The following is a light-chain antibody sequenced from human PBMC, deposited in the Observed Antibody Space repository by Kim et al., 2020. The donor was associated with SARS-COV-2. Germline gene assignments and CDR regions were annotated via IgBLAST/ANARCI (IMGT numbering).Light chain of an antibody. CDR3: QTYYTVPYN. J-gene: IGKJ2*01. CDR1: QAIRKY. CDR2: AVS. Sequence: DIQMTQSPSSLSASVGDRVTITCRASQAIRKYVAWYQQKPGKIPKLLIHAVSTLQSGVPSRFSGGGSGTDFTLTIRGLQPEDVAPYYCQTYYTVPYNFGQETKLEIK. V-gene: IGKV1-27*01.